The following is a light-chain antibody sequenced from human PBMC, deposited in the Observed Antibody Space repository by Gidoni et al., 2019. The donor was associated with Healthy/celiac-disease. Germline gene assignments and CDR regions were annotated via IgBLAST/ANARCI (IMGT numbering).Light chain of an antibody. Sequence: EIVLTQSPGTLSLSPGERATLSCRASQSVSSSYLAWYQQKPGQAPRLLIYGASSRATGIPDRFSGSGSGTDFTLTISILEPEDFAVYYCQQYGSSPLYTFXQXTKLEIK. CDR2: GAS. CDR3: QQYGSSPLYT. J-gene: IGKJ2*01. V-gene: IGKV3-20*01. CDR1: QSVSSSY.